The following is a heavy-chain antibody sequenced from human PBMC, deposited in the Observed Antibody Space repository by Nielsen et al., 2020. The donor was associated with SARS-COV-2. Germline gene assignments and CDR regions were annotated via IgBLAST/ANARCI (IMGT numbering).Heavy chain of an antibody. CDR2: ISYDGSNK. D-gene: IGHD3-22*01. CDR3: ARAHDSSGYNFDY. Sequence: GGSLRLSCAASGFTFSSYVMHWVRQAPGKGLEWVAVISYDGSNKYYADSVKGRFTISRDNSKNTLYLQMNSLRAEDTAVYYCARAHDSSGYNFDYWGQGTLVTVSS. CDR1: GFTFSSYV. J-gene: IGHJ4*02. V-gene: IGHV3-30-3*01.